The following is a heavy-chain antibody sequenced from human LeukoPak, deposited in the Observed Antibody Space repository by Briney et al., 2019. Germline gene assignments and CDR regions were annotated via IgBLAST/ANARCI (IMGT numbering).Heavy chain of an antibody. J-gene: IGHJ5*02. V-gene: IGHV4-34*01. CDR1: GGSFSGYY. CDR3: ARGYSSSWYFNWFDP. D-gene: IGHD6-13*01. Sequence: KTPETLSLTCAVYGGSFSGYYWSWIRQPPGKGLEWIGEINHSGSTNYNPSLKSRVTISVDTSKNQFSLKLTSVTAADTAVYYCARGYSSSWYFNWFDPWGQGTLVTVSS. CDR2: INHSGST.